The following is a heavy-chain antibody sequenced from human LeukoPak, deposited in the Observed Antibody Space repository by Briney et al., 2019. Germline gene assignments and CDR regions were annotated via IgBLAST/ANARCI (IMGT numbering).Heavy chain of an antibody. J-gene: IGHJ5*02. Sequence: GGSLRLSCAASGFTFGNYLMIWVRQAPGKGLEWVGNIKQDGSEKRYADSVRGRFSISRDNAQTSLYLQMNSLRAEDTAVYYCARASDPWLQLTWGQGTLVTVSS. D-gene: IGHD5-24*01. V-gene: IGHV3-7*05. CDR2: IKQDGSEK. CDR1: GFTFGNYL. CDR3: ARASDPWLQLT.